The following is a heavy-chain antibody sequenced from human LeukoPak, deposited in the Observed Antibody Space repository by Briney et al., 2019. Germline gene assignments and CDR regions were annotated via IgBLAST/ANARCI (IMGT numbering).Heavy chain of an antibody. CDR1: GGSISSSSYY. D-gene: IGHD3-10*01. V-gene: IGHV4-39*01. J-gene: IGHJ4*02. Sequence: PSETLSLTCTVSGGSISSSSYYWGWIRRPPGEGLEWIGSIHYSGSTYYNPSLKSRVTISVDTSKNQFSLKLSSVTASDTAVYYCARQYGSGSYYPPFDYWGQGTLVTVSS. CDR3: ARQYGSGSYYPPFDY. CDR2: IHYSGST.